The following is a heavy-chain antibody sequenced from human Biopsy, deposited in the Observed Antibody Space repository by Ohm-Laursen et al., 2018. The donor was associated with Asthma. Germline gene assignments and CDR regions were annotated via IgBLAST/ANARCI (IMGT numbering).Heavy chain of an antibody. CDR1: GFSFSNFA. Sequence: SLRLSCSASGFSFSNFAIHWVRQAPGKGLEWVGVISKDASTQDYADSVKGRFTMARDNSKNTLDLQMSSLREEDTAVYYCVRDGTDDAFDIWGQGTVVSVSS. J-gene: IGHJ3*02. CDR3: VRDGTDDAFDI. D-gene: IGHD1-1*01. CDR2: ISKDASTQ. V-gene: IGHV3-30*15.